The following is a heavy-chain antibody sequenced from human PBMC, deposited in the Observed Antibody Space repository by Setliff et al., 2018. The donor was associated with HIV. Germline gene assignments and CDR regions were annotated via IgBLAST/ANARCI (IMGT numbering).Heavy chain of an antibody. CDR1: GFTFSNYG. Sequence: GGSLRLSCEISGFTFSNYGMHWVRQAPGKGLEWVAFIRYDGSDKYYVDSVKGRFTVSRDNSKNTLYLQMNSLRPEDTALYYCAKDYLGYFDYWGQGTLVTVSS. CDR2: IRYDGSDK. CDR3: AKDYLGYFDY. J-gene: IGHJ4*02. V-gene: IGHV3-30*02. D-gene: IGHD3-16*02.